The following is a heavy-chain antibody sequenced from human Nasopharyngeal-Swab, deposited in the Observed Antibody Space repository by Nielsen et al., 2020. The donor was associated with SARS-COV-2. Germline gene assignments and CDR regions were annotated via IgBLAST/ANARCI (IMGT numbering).Heavy chain of an antibody. CDR3: ARPLSRGSTWTTEANWFDP. CDR1: GFTFSSYS. CDR2: ITGNGDTT. D-gene: IGHD6-13*01. V-gene: IGHV3-23*01. Sequence: GGSLTLSCAASGFTFSSYSMSWLRQAPGKGLEWVPTITGNGDTTSYADSVKGRFTISRDKSEKTVYLQMKSLRAEDTVLYHCARPLSRGSTWTTEANWFDPWGQGTLVTVSS. J-gene: IGHJ5*02.